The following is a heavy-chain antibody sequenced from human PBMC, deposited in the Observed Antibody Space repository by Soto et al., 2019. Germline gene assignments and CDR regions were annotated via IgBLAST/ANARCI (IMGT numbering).Heavy chain of an antibody. CDR2: ISAYNGNT. D-gene: IGHD2-15*01. CDR1: GYTFTSYG. V-gene: IGHV1-18*01. CDR3: ARLYCSGGSCYADY. Sequence: GASVKVSCKASGYTFTSYGISWVRQEPGQGLEWMGWISAYNGNTNYAQKLQGRVTMTTDTSTSTAYMELRSLRSDDTAVYYCARLYCSGGSCYADYWGQGTLVTVSS. J-gene: IGHJ4*02.